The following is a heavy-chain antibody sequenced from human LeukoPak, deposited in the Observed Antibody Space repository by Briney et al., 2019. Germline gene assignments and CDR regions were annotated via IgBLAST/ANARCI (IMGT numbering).Heavy chain of an antibody. D-gene: IGHD5-18*01. CDR3: ARVGYSYGQDY. CDR2: ISHSGST. Sequence: SETLSLTCAVYGGSFSGYYWSWIRQPPGKGLEWIGEISHSGSTNYNPSLKSRVTISVDTSKNQFSLKLSSVTAADTAVYYCARVGYSYGQDYWGQGTLVTVSS. CDR1: GGSFSGYY. V-gene: IGHV4-34*01. J-gene: IGHJ4*02.